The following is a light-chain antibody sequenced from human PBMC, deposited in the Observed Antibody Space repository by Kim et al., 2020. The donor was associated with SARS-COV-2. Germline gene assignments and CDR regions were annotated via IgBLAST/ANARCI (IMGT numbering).Light chain of an antibody. CDR3: QSYNRDNVL. V-gene: IGLV6-57*04. Sequence: NFMLTQPHSVSESPGKTVTISCTRSSGSIDDNYVQWYQLRPGGVPTTVIYEDDQRPSGVSDRFSGSIDNSSNSASLTISGLRTEDEADYYCQSYNRDNVLFGGGTQLTVL. CDR1: SGSIDDNY. J-gene: IGLJ2*01. CDR2: EDD.